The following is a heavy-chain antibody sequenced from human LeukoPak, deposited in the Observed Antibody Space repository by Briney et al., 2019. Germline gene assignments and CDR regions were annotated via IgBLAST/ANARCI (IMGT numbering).Heavy chain of an antibody. V-gene: IGHV4-4*07. Sequence: PSETLSLTCTVSGGSISSYYWSWIRQPAGKGLEWIGRIYTSGSTNYNPSLKSRVTMSVDTSKNQFSLKLSSVTAADTAVYYCARGRRDGYVLLWEDYWGQGTLVTVSS. CDR2: IYTSGST. CDR1: GGSISSYY. D-gene: IGHD5-24*01. J-gene: IGHJ4*02. CDR3: ARGRRDGYVLLWEDY.